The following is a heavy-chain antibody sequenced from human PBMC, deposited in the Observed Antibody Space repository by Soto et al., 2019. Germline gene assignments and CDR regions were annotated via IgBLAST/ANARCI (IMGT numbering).Heavy chain of an antibody. CDR2: IIPIFGTA. D-gene: IGHD2-15*01. V-gene: IGHV1-69*13. CDR3: ARDQACSGGSCYSRGYYYYMDV. CDR1: GYTFTSYG. J-gene: IGHJ6*03. Sequence: SVKVSCKASGYTFTSYGISWVRQAPGQGLEWMGGIIPIFGTANYAQKFQGRVTITADESTSAAYMELSSLRSEDTAVYYCARDQACSGGSCYSRGYYYYMDVWGKGTTVTVSS.